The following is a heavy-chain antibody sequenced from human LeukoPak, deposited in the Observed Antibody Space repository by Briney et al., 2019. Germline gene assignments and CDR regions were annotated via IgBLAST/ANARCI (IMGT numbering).Heavy chain of an antibody. V-gene: IGHV3-30*02. Sequence: GGSLRLSCAASGFTFSSYGMHWVRQAPGKGLEWVAVIWSDGSSKHYADSVKGRFTISRDNSKNTLYLQMNSLRAEDTAVYYCATIGSGSYYTFDYWGQGTLVTVSS. D-gene: IGHD3-10*01. J-gene: IGHJ4*02. CDR2: IWSDGSSK. CDR3: ATIGSGSYYTFDY. CDR1: GFTFSSYG.